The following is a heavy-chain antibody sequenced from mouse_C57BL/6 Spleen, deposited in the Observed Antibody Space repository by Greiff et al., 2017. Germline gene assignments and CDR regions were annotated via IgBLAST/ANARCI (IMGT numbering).Heavy chain of an antibody. D-gene: IGHD2-1*01. CDR1: GFTFSDYY. Sequence: EVQRVESGGGLVQPGGSLTLSCAASGFTFSDYYMYWVRQTPEKRLEWVAYISNGGGSTYYPDTVKGRFTISRDNAKNTLYLQMSRLKSEDTAMXYCARHIYSPGYWGQGTLVTVSA. J-gene: IGHJ3*02. CDR3: ARHIYSPGY. V-gene: IGHV5-12*01. CDR2: ISNGGGST.